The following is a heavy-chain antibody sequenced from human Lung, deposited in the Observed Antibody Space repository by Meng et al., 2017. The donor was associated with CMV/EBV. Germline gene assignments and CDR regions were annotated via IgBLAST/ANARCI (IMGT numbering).Heavy chain of an antibody. CDR1: GASISSGVYS. CDR2: IHPSGST. V-gene: IGHV4-31*03. D-gene: IGHD3-10*01. J-gene: IGHJ5*02. CDR3: ARASYGSGSPLGESWCDP. Sequence: SCPGHVHPTPPLSFTSPASGASISSGVYSRSWIPQQPSKGLRSTAYIHPSGSTYHNPSPRSRHNISVDTSKNQITMKLSSVTAADTAVYHRARASYGSGSPLGESWCDPWGQGTLVTVFS.